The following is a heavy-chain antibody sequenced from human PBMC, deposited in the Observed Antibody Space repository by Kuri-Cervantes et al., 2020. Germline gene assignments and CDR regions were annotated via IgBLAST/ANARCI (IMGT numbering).Heavy chain of an antibody. CDR2: ISAYNGNT. CDR1: GYTFTSYG. J-gene: IGHJ6*02. Sequence: ASVKVSCKASGYTFTSYGISWVRQAPGQGLEWMGWISAYNGNTNYAQKLQGRVTMTTDTSTSTAYMELSRLRSDDTAVYYCARAKEEQWLVPKRRSGMDVWGQGTTVTVSS. CDR3: ARAKEEQWLVPKRRSGMDV. D-gene: IGHD6-19*01. V-gene: IGHV1-18*01.